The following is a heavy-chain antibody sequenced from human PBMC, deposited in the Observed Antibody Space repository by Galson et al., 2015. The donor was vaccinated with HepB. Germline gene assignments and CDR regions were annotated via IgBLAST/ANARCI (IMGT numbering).Heavy chain of an antibody. CDR2: INTDTGNL. D-gene: IGHD6-13*01. CDR1: GYTFSNHA. Sequence: SVKVSCKASGYTFSNHAINWVRQAPGQGLEWMGWINTDTGNLMHAQGFTGRFVFSLDTSVSTAYLQISRLKAEDTAVYYCARVSSSWHSYSYYMDVWGKGTTVTVSS. V-gene: IGHV7-4-1*02. J-gene: IGHJ6*03. CDR3: ARVSSSWHSYSYYMDV.